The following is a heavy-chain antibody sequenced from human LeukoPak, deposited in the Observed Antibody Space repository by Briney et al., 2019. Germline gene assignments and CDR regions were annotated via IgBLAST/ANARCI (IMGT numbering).Heavy chain of an antibody. Sequence: GGSLRLSCAASGFTFSSYAMSWVRQAPGKGLEWVSGIGGSGGTTYYADSVKGRFTLSRDNSKNTLYLQMNSLRAEDTAVYYCAKDGENDFWSGYYCLYWGQGTLVTVSS. V-gene: IGHV3-23*01. D-gene: IGHD3-3*01. CDR1: GFTFSSYA. J-gene: IGHJ4*02. CDR2: IGGSGGTT. CDR3: AKDGENDFWSGYYCLY.